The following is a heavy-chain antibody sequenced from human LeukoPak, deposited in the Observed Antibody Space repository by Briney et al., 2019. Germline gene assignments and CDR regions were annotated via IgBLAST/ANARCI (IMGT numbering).Heavy chain of an antibody. CDR2: IYTSGST. CDR1: GGSISSYY. V-gene: IGHV4-4*07. CDR3: ARQTAVPAAIRPFDY. D-gene: IGHD2-2*01. J-gene: IGHJ4*02. Sequence: SETLSLTCTVSGGSISSYYWSWIRQPAGKGLEWIGRIYTSGSTNYNPSLKSRVTMSVDTSKNQFSLKLSSVTAADTAVYYCARQTAVPAAIRPFDYWGQGTLVTVSS.